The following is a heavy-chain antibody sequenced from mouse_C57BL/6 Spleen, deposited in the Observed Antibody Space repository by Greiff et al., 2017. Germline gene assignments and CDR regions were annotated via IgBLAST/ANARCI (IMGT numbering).Heavy chain of an antibody. CDR3: ARGRIYYGSSYGYFDV. CDR1: GFTFSDYG. V-gene: IGHV5-17*01. Sequence: VQLKESGGGLVKPGGSLKLSCAASGFTFSDYGMHWVRQAPEKGLEWVAYISSGSSTIYYADTVKGRFTISRDNAKNTLFLQMTSLRSEDTAMYYCARGRIYYGSSYGYFDVWGTGTTVTVSS. D-gene: IGHD1-1*01. J-gene: IGHJ1*03. CDR2: ISSGSSTI.